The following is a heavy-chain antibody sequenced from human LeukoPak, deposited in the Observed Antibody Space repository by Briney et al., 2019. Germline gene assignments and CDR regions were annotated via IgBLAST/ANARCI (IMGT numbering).Heavy chain of an antibody. V-gene: IGHV3-66*02. CDR1: LITVRTNY. D-gene: IGHD3-10*01. CDR3: AREETYYFAFDI. J-gene: IGHJ3*02. Sequence: AESLSFSCAAPLITVRTNYMSWLRQAPGTAMHRVSVIYSGGTTYYAVSVDGRFTISRYKSKNTLYLQMNSLRAEDTAVYYCAREETYYFAFDIWGQGTMVTVSS. CDR2: IYSGGTT.